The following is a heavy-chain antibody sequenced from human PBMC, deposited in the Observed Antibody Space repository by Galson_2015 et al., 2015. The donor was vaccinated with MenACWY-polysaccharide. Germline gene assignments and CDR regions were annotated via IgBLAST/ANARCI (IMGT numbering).Heavy chain of an antibody. Sequence: QSGAEVKNPGASVKVSCKASGYIFPNYGFSWVRQAPGQRLQWVGWVSAYKGNTNYAQNFQDRVTMTTDTSTTTAFMELRSLTSDDTAIYYCARDGMRDNWNYFDYWGQGTLVTVSS. CDR1: GYIFPNYG. D-gene: IGHD2-15*01. V-gene: IGHV1-18*04. CDR3: ARDGMRDNWNYFDY. J-gene: IGHJ4*02. CDR2: VSAYKGNT.